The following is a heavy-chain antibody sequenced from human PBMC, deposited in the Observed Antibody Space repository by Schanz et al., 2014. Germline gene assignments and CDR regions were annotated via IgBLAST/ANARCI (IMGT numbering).Heavy chain of an antibody. Sequence: QVQLVQSGAEVKKPGASVKVSCKASGYTFTSYGITWVRQAPGQGLEWMGWINAHTGNTQYAQKFQGRVNMTRDTVTATVHLELTRLRTDDAAIYYCARVHIATYHYNRPGAFDIWGQGTRVTVSS. V-gene: IGHV1-18*01. D-gene: IGHD3-10*01. CDR3: ARVHIATYHYNRPGAFDI. J-gene: IGHJ3*02. CDR2: INAHTGNT. CDR1: GYTFTSYG.